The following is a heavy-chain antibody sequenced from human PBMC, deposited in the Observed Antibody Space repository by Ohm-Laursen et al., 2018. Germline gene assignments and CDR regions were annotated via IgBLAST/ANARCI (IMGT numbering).Heavy chain of an antibody. J-gene: IGHJ4*02. Sequence: GTLSLTCIVSGGSISSHYWSWIRQPPGKGLEYIGYISYSGSTNYNPSLKSRVTISVDTSKNQFSLKVSSVTAADTAVYYCTRTSSSWFFFDYWGQGSLVTVSS. CDR1: GGSISSHY. CDR2: ISYSGST. D-gene: IGHD6-13*01. CDR3: TRTSSSWFFFDY. V-gene: IGHV4-59*11.